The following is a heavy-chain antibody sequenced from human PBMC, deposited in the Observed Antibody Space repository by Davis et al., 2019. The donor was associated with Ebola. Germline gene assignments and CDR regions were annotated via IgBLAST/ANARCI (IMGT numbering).Heavy chain of an antibody. J-gene: IGHJ4*02. D-gene: IGHD5-12*01. CDR1: GFTFSSYG. V-gene: IGHV3-21*05. Sequence: GESLKISCAASGFTFSSYGMHWVRQAPGKGLEWVSFISLSGSNINYADSVKGRFTISRDNAKNSLYLQMNNLRVEDTAVYYCARSGYDWGQGTLVTVSS. CDR2: ISLSGSNI. CDR3: ARSGYD.